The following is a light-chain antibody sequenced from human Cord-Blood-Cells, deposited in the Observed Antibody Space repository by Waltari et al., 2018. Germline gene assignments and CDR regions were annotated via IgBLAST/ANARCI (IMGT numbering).Light chain of an antibody. CDR2: KAS. J-gene: IGKJ1*01. CDR3: QQYNSYWT. CDR1: QSISSW. V-gene: IGKV1-5*03. Sequence: DIQMTQSLSTRSASVGDRVPITCRASQSISSWLAWYQQKPGKAPKLLIYKASSLESGVPSRFSGSGSGTEFTLTISSLQPDDFATYYCQQYNSYWTFGQGTKVEIK.